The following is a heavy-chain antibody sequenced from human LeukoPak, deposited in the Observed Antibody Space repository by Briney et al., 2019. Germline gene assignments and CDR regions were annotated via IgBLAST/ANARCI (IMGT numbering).Heavy chain of an antibody. CDR1: GFTFSNAW. J-gene: IGHJ4*02. Sequence: GGSLRLSCAASGFTFSNAWMSWVRQAPGKGLEWVGRIKSKTDGGTTDYAAPVKGRFTISRDDSKNTLYLQMNSLKTEDTAVYYCTTSSPYYDILTGYDFDYWGQGTLVTVPS. V-gene: IGHV3-15*01. CDR3: TTSSPYYDILTGYDFDY. D-gene: IGHD3-9*01. CDR2: IKSKTDGGTT.